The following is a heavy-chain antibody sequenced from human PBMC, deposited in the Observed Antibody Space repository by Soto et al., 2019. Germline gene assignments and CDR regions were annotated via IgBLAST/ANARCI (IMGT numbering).Heavy chain of an antibody. CDR2: IDWDDDK. CDR3: ARTPVGASLDS. V-gene: IGHV2-70*04. J-gene: IGHJ4*02. D-gene: IGHD1-26*01. Sequence: SGPTLVNPTQTLTLTCTFSGFSLNTIGMRVSWIRQPPGKALEWLARIDWDDDKYYRTSLRTRLTISKDTSKNQVVLTMTKMDPVDTATYYCARTPVGASLDSWGQGTLVTVSS. CDR1: GFSLNTIGMR.